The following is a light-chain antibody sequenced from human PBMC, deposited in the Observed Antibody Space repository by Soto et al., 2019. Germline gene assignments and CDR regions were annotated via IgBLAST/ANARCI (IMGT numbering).Light chain of an antibody. Sequence: EIVMTQAPATLSVSPGERATRSCRASQSVSSNLAWYQQKPGQAPRLLIYGASTRATGIPARFSGSGSGTEFTLTISSLQSEDFAVYYCQQYNNWPPVTFGQGTKLEIK. CDR3: QQYNNWPPVT. V-gene: IGKV3-15*01. CDR2: GAS. J-gene: IGKJ2*01. CDR1: QSVSSN.